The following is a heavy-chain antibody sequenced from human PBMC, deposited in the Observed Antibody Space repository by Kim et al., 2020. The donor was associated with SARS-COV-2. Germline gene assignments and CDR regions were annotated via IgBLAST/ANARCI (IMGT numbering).Heavy chain of an antibody. J-gene: IGHJ4*02. CDR2: ISYDGSNK. Sequence: GGSLRLSCAASGFTFSNYGMHWVRQAPGKGLEWVAVISYDGSNKYYADSVKGRFTISRDNSKNTLYLQMNSLRAEDTAVYYCAKGGRYCSSISCYTGFDYWGQGTLVTVSS. CDR3: AKGGRYCSSISCYTGFDY. CDR1: GFTFSNYG. D-gene: IGHD2-2*02. V-gene: IGHV3-30*18.